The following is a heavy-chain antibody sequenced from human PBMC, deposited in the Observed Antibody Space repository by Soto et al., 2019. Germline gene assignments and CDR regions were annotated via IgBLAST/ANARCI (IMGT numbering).Heavy chain of an antibody. V-gene: IGHV4-34*01. Sequence: QVPLQQWGAGLLKPSETLSLTCAVYGGSFSGYYWSWIRQPPGQGLEWIGEINHRGSTNYNPSLNSRVTLSVDTSKKQFSLKLGSVTAADTAVYYCARGTYDSSGYYDSYPFDYWGQGTLVSVSS. CDR3: ARGTYDSSGYYDSYPFDY. CDR1: GGSFSGYY. CDR2: INHRGST. J-gene: IGHJ4*02. D-gene: IGHD3-22*01.